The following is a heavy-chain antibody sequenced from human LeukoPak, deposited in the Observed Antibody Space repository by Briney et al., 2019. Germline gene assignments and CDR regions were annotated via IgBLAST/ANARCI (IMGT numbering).Heavy chain of an antibody. Sequence: GGSLRLSCAASGFTFDYYAMHWVRQAPGKGLEWVSLISGDGGSTYYADSVKGRFTISRDNSKNSLYLQMNSLRTEDTALYYCAKDIPPNYYGSGSYSDDWGQGTLVTVSS. CDR3: AKDIPPNYYGSGSYSDD. CDR1: GFTFDYYA. V-gene: IGHV3-43*02. J-gene: IGHJ4*02. CDR2: ISGDGGST. D-gene: IGHD3-10*01.